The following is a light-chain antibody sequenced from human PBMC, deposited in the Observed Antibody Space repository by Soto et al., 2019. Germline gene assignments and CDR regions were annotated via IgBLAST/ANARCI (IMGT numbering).Light chain of an antibody. J-gene: IGLJ1*01. CDR1: SSDVGGYNY. Sequence: QSALTQPASVSGSPGQSITISCTGTSSDVGGYNYVSWYQQHPGKAPKLMIYDVRNRPSGVSNRFSGSKSVNTASLTISGLQAEDGAVYYCSSYKTVSTYVFGTGTKLTVL. CDR3: SSYKTVSTYV. CDR2: DVR. V-gene: IGLV2-14*01.